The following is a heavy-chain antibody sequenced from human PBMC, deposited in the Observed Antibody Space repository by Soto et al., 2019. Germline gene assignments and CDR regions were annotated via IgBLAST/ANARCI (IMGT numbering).Heavy chain of an antibody. V-gene: IGHV4-30-4*01. D-gene: IGHD5-12*01. CDR3: ARAIVVTVGGMDV. CDR2: IYYSGSS. CDR1: GGSISNADYY. J-gene: IGHJ6*02. Sequence: QVQLQESGPGLVKHSQTLSLTCTVSGGSISNADYYWSWVRQPPGKGLEWIGYIYYSGSSFFNPYLKSRVTMSKDTSTNQFSLRMTSVPAADTAVYYCARAIVVTVGGMDVWGRGTTVTVSS.